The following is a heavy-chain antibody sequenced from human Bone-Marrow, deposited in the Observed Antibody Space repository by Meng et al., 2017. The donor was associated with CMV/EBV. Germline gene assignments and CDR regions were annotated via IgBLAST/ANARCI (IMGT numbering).Heavy chain of an antibody. CDR1: GFTFSSYA. J-gene: IGHJ4*02. D-gene: IGHD2-21*01. Sequence: GESLKISCAASGFTFSSYAMHWVRQAPGKGLEWVSVIYSGGSTYYADSVKGRFTISRDNSKNTLYLQMNSLRAEDTAVYYCARGDDLDYWGQGTLVTVSS. V-gene: IGHV3-53*01. CDR2: IYSGGST. CDR3: ARGDDLDY.